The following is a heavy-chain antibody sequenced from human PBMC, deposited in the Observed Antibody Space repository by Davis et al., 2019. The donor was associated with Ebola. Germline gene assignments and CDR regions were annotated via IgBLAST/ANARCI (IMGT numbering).Heavy chain of an antibody. J-gene: IGHJ5*02. CDR1: GYTFSNYW. V-gene: IGHV5-51*01. Sequence: GESLKISCKGLGYTFSNYWIGWLRQIPGEGLELMGIIFPDDFDTRYSPSFEGRVTISVDKSINTAYLQWTSLKTSDTAIYYCGRHPSGRTPNWFDPWGQGTLVTVSS. D-gene: IGHD6-19*01. CDR3: GRHPSGRTPNWFDP. CDR2: IFPDDFDT.